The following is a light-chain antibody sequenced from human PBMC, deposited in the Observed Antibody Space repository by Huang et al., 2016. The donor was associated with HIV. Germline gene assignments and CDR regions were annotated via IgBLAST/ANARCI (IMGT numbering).Light chain of an antibody. Sequence: ETVMTQSPATLSRSPGERATLSCSASQSININVAWYQQIPGQPPRLLIYAASTRATGIPVRFSGSGSGTEFTLTINNLQSEDFVVYYCQHYNGWPPYTFGQGTKLEIK. CDR2: AAS. J-gene: IGKJ2*01. V-gene: IGKV3-15*01. CDR3: QHYNGWPPYT. CDR1: QSININ.